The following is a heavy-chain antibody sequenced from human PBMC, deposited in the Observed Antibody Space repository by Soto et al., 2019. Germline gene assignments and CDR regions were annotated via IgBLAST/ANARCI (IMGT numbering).Heavy chain of an antibody. J-gene: IGHJ5*02. CDR2: ISGSGGST. Sequence: EVQLLESGGGLVQPGGSLRLSCAASGFTFSSYAMSWFRQAPGKGLEWVSAISGSGGSTYYADPVKGRFTISRDNSKNTLYLQMNSLRAEDTAVYYCAKDRIVVVPAATYWFDPWGQGTLVTVS. V-gene: IGHV3-23*01. D-gene: IGHD2-2*01. CDR1: GFTFSSYA. CDR3: AKDRIVVVPAATYWFDP.